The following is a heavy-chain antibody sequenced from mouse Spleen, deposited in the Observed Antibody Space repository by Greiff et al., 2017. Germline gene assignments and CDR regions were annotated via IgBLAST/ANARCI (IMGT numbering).Heavy chain of an antibody. CDR1: GYAFTNYL. V-gene: IGHV1-54*01. CDR2: INPGSGGT. D-gene: IGHD2-5*01. J-gene: IGHJ4*01. CDR3: ASAYYSNYVEAMDY. Sequence: QVQLQQSGAELVRPGTSVKVSCKASGYAFTNYLIEWVKQRPGQGLEWIGVINPGSGGTNYNEKFKGKATLTADKSSSTAYMQLSSLTSEDSAVYFCASAYYSNYVEAMDYWGQGTSVTVSS.